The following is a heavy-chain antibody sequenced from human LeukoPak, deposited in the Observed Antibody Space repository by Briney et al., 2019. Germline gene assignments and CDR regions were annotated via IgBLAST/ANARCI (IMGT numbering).Heavy chain of an antibody. CDR3: ARDLVPAATGGYFQH. D-gene: IGHD2-2*01. V-gene: IGHV3-23*01. CDR1: GFTFSSYA. J-gene: IGHJ1*01. Sequence: PGGSLRLPCAASGFTFSSYAMSWVRQAPGKGLEWVSAISGSGGSTYYADSVKGRFTISRDNAKNSLYLQMNSLRAEDTAVYYCARDLVPAATGGYFQHWGQGTLVTVSS. CDR2: ISGSGGST.